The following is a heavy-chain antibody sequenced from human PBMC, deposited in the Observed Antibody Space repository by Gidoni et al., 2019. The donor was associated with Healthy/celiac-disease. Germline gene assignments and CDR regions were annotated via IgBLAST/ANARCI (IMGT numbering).Heavy chain of an antibody. V-gene: IGHV4-4*02. Sequence: QVQLQESGPGLVKPSGTLSLTCTVSGGSISSSNWWSWVRQPPGKGVEWTGESYHGGSTNNNPSLKSRVTISVDKSKNQFSLKLSSVTAADTAVYYCARGGTDYGDYGDYWGQGTLVTVSS. D-gene: IGHD4-17*01. CDR2: SYHGGST. CDR1: GGSISSSNW. CDR3: ARGGTDYGDYGDY. J-gene: IGHJ4*02.